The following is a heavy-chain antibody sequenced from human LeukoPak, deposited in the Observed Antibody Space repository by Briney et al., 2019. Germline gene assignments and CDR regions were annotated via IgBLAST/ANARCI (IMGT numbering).Heavy chain of an antibody. CDR2: IYSGGYT. J-gene: IGHJ5*02. Sequence: PGGSLRLSCAASGFTVTTNYMTWVRQAPGKGLEWVSNIYSGGYTDYADSVKGRFTISRDNSKNTLDLQMNSLRAEDTAVYYCSRGGYGDYNNWFDPWGQGTLVIVSS. CDR3: SRGGYGDYNNWFDP. CDR1: GFTVTTNY. D-gene: IGHD4-17*01. V-gene: IGHV3-66*01.